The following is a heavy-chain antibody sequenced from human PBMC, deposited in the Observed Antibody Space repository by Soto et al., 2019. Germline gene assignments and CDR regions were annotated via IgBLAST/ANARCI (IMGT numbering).Heavy chain of an antibody. V-gene: IGHV4-59*01. D-gene: IGHD3-22*01. CDR2: IYYSGST. J-gene: IGHJ5*02. Sequence: PSETLSLTCTVSGGSISSYYWSWIRQPPGKGLEWIGYIYYSGSTNYNPSLKSRVTISVDTSKNQFSLKLSSVTAADTAVYYCARGTTYYYDSSGYNWFDPWGQGTLVTVS. CDR1: GGSISSYY. CDR3: ARGTTYYYDSSGYNWFDP.